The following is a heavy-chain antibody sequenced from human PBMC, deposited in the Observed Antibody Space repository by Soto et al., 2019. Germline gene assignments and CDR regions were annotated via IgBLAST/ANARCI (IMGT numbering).Heavy chain of an antibody. CDR1: GGSISSSSYY. J-gene: IGHJ5*02. Sequence: QLQLQESGPGLVKPSETLSLTCTVSGGSISSSSYYWGWIRQPPGKGLEWIGNIYYSGSTYYNPSRKSRVXXXVXSSTNPFSLKLSSVTAADTAVDYCANIVGAYGWFAPWGLGTLVTVSS. D-gene: IGHD1-26*01. CDR3: ANIVGAYGWFAP. CDR2: IYYSGST. V-gene: IGHV4-39*01.